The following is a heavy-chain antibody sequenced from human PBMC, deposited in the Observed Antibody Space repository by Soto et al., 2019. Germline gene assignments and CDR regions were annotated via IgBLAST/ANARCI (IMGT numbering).Heavy chain of an antibody. V-gene: IGHV3-72*01. Sequence: EVQLVESGGGLVQPGGSLRLSCAASGFTFSDHYMDWVRQAPGKGLEWVGRIRNRAQSHIADYAASVKGRFTMSRDDSKNSLHLQMSSLKTEDTAVYYCARDTHTALDYWGQGTLVTVSS. CDR2: IRNRAQSHIA. CDR1: GFTFSDHY. J-gene: IGHJ4*02. CDR3: ARDTHTALDY. D-gene: IGHD2-2*02.